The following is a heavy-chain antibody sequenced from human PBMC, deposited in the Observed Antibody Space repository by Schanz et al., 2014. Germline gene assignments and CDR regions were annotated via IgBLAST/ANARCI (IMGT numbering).Heavy chain of an antibody. D-gene: IGHD2-15*01. J-gene: IGHJ6*02. V-gene: IGHV3-23*04. Sequence: EVQLVESGGGLVQPGGSLRLSCAASGFTFSDHYMDWVRQAPGKGLEWVSSISHSGGSKYYADSVKGRFTISRDNSENTLYLQMNSLSADDTAVFYCAKGMGYCSGGTCYDYYYYGLDVWGQGTTVTVSS. CDR2: ISHSGGSK. CDR1: GFTFSDHY. CDR3: AKGMGYCSGGTCYDYYYYGLDV.